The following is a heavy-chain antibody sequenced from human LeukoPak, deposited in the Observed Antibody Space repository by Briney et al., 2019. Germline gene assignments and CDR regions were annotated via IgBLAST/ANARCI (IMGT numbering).Heavy chain of an antibody. J-gene: IGHJ6*02. CDR1: GFTFSSYA. CDR3: AKDSTLVRGHYYYYGMDV. Sequence: GGSLRLSCAASGFTFSSYAMSWVRQAPGKGLEWVSAISGSGGSTYYADSVKGRLTISRDNSKNTLYLQTNSLRAEDTAVYYCAKDSTLVRGHYYYYGMDVWGQGTTVTVSS. V-gene: IGHV3-23*01. D-gene: IGHD6-6*01. CDR2: ISGSGGST.